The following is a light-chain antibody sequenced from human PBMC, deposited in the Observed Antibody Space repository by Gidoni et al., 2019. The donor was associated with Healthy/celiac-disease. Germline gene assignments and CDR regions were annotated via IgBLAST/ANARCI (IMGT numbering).Light chain of an antibody. J-gene: IGKJ2*01. CDR2: GAS. V-gene: IGKV3-20*01. CDR3: QQYGSSPYT. Sequence: EIVLTQSPGTLSLSPGERATLSCRASQSVSSSYLAWYQQNPGQAPRLLIYGASSRATGIPDRFSGSGSETDFTLTISRLEPEDFAVYYCQQYGSSPYTFGQGTKLEIK. CDR1: QSVSSSY.